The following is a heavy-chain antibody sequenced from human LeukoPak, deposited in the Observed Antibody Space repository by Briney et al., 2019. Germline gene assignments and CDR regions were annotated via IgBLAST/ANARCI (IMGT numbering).Heavy chain of an antibody. D-gene: IGHD3-3*01. Sequence: PGGSLRLSCAASGFTFSDYYMSWIRQAPGKGLEWVSYISSSGSTIYYADSVKGRFTISRDNAKNSLYLQMNSLRAEDTAVYYCARDTGAYVLRFLEWSRNDAFDIWGQGTMVTVSS. V-gene: IGHV3-11*01. CDR2: ISSSGSTI. CDR1: GFTFSDYY. J-gene: IGHJ3*02. CDR3: ARDTGAYVLRFLEWSRNDAFDI.